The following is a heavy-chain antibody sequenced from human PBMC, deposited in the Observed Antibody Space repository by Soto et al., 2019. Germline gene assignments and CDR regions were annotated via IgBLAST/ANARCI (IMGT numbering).Heavy chain of an antibody. Sequence: SETLSLTCDVYGGSFSGYIWTWIRQTPGKGLQWIGQINHSGSASYNPSLKSRVTISVHTSNSQFSLELSSVTAADTAVYYCARGLITGSHYSGGWYYFDSWGQGTQVTASS. CDR1: GGSFSGYI. CDR2: INHSGSA. V-gene: IGHV4-34*01. J-gene: IGHJ4*02. CDR3: ARGLITGSHYSGGWYYFDS. D-gene: IGHD6-19*01.